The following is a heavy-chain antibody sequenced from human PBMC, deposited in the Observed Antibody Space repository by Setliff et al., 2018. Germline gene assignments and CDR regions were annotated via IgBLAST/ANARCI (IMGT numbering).Heavy chain of an antibody. CDR2: INAGNGNT. J-gene: IGHJ3*02. Sequence: ASVKVSCKASGYTFTNYAIHWVRQAPGQRLEWMGWINAGNGNTKYSQKFQGRVTITRDTSASTAYMELSSLRSEDTAVYYCARCGYQLLPSIIAAAFDNAFDIWGQGTMVTVSS. CDR3: ARCGYQLLPSIIAAAFDNAFDI. CDR1: GYTFTNYA. V-gene: IGHV1-3*01. D-gene: IGHD2-2*01.